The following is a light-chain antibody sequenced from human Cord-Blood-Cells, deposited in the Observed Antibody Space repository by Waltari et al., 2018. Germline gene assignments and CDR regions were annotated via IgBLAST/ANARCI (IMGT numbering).Light chain of an antibody. CDR1: SLRSYY. Sequence: SSELTQDPAVSVALGQTVRITCQGDSLRSYYASWYQQKPGQAPVLVIYGKNNRPSGIPDRLSGTSSGNTASLTITGAQAEGEADYYCNSRDSSGNHLVFGGGTKLTVL. CDR3: NSRDSSGNHLV. CDR2: GKN. J-gene: IGLJ3*02. V-gene: IGLV3-19*01.